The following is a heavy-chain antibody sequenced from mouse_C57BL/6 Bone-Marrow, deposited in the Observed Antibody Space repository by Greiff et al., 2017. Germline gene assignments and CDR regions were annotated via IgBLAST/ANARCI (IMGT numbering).Heavy chain of an antibody. V-gene: IGHV1-76*01. CDR3: ARGDYYGLFDY. CDR1: GYTFTDYY. Sequence: VQRVESGAELVRPGASVKLSCKASGYTFTDYYINWVKQRPGQGLEWIARIYPGSGNTYYNEKFKGKATLTAEKSSSTAYMQLSSLTSEDSAVYFCARGDYYGLFDYWGQGTTLTVSS. J-gene: IGHJ2*01. CDR2: IYPGSGNT. D-gene: IGHD1-2*01.